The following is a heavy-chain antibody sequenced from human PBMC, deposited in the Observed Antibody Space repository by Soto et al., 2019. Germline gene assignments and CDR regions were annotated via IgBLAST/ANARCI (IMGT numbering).Heavy chain of an antibody. J-gene: IGHJ5*02. CDR1: GFTFSSYA. Sequence: AGGSLRLSCAASGFTFSSYAMSWVRQAPGKGLEWVSAISGSGGSTYYADSVKGRFTISRDNSKNTLYLQMNSLRAEDTAVYYCAKSQDITPTVVGFDPWGQGTLVTVSS. D-gene: IGHD3-3*01. CDR2: ISGSGGST. CDR3: AKSQDITPTVVGFDP. V-gene: IGHV3-23*01.